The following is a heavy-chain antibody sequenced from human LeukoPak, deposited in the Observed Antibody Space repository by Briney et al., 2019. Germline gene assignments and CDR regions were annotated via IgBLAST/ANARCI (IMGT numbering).Heavy chain of an antibody. J-gene: IGHJ5*02. CDR3: ARDGMRVGSGSYYNGFLAH. D-gene: IGHD3-10*01. CDR1: GYTFTNYG. Sequence: GASVKVSCKASGYTFTNYGISWVRQAPGQGLEWMGWISAYTGNTNYAQKFQGRVTMTRDTSISTAYMELARLTSDDTAVYYCARDGMRVGSGSYYNGFLAHWGRGTLLTVSS. V-gene: IGHV1-18*01. CDR2: ISAYTGNT.